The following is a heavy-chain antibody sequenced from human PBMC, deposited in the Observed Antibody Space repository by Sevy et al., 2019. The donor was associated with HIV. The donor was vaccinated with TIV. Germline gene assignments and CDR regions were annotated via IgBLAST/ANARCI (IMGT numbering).Heavy chain of an antibody. Sequence: SETLSLTCAVYGGSFSGYYWSWIRQPPGKGLEWIGEINHSGSTNYNPSLKSRVPISVDTSKNQFSLKLSSVTAADTAVYYCARDYYYGSGSSTYYYYYGMDVWGQGTTVTVSS. J-gene: IGHJ6*02. CDR3: ARDYYYGSGSSTYYYYYGMDV. V-gene: IGHV4-34*01. D-gene: IGHD3-10*01. CDR1: GGSFSGYY. CDR2: INHSGST.